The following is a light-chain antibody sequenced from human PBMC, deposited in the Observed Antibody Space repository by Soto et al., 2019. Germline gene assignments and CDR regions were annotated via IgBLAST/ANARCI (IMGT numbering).Light chain of an antibody. CDR1: SSDVGGYNY. J-gene: IGLJ2*01. CDR3: SSYAGSNIVV. V-gene: IGLV2-8*01. CDR2: EVT. Sequence: QSALTQPPSASGSPGQSVTISCTGTSSDVGGYNYVSWYQQHPDKAPKLIIYEVTKRPSGVPDRFSGSKSGNTASLTVSGLQAEDEADYYCSSYAGSNIVVFGGGTKLTVL.